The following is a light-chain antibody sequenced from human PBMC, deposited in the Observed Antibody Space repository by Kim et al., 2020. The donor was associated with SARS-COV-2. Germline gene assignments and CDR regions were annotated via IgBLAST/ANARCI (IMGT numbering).Light chain of an antibody. V-gene: IGLV3-19*01. CDR1: RLIFYY. Sequence: SVALGQTVRITCQGDRLIFYYAIWYQQKPGQAPMLVMYGKNNRPSGIPDRFSGSSSGSTASLTITGAQAEDEADYYCDSRENSGNQFSGGTQLTVL. CDR2: GKN. CDR3: DSRENSGNQ. J-gene: IGLJ3*02.